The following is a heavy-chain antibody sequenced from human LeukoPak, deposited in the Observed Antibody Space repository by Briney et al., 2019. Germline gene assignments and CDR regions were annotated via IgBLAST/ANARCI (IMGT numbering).Heavy chain of an antibody. Sequence: VKPSETLSLTCTVSGGSISSYYWSWIRQPPGKGLEWIGYIYYSGSTNYNPSLKSRVTISADTSKNQFSLKLSSVTAADTAVYYCARHSLGERDAFDIWGQGTMVTVSS. CDR3: ARHSLGERDAFDI. CDR2: IYYSGST. V-gene: IGHV4-59*08. J-gene: IGHJ3*02. D-gene: IGHD1-26*01. CDR1: GGSISSYY.